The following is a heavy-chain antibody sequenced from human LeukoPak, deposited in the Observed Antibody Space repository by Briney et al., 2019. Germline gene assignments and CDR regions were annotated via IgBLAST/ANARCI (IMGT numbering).Heavy chain of an antibody. J-gene: IGHJ4*02. D-gene: IGHD3-10*01. CDR2: IYYSGSS. CDR1: SGSISSYY. V-gene: IGHV4-59*01. Sequence: SETLSLTCTVSSGSISSYYWSWIRQPPGEGLEWIGYIYYSGSSNYNPSLKSRVTMSVDTSKSQFSLKVTSVTAADTAVYYCARTEYYFDHWGQGTLVTVSS. CDR3: ARTEYYFDH.